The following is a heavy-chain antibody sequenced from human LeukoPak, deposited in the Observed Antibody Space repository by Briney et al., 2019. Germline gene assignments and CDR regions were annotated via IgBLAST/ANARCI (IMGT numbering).Heavy chain of an antibody. Sequence: GGSLRLSCAASGFTFSSYAMSWVRQAPGKGLEWVSAISGSGATPYYADSVKGRFTISRDNSKNSLYLQMNSLRVEDTAIYYCVKVAKYYYGSETYYFFEHWGQGTPVTASS. CDR1: GFTFSSYA. D-gene: IGHD3-10*01. J-gene: IGHJ4*02. CDR3: VKVAKYYYGSETYYFFEH. CDR2: ISGSGATP. V-gene: IGHV3-23*01.